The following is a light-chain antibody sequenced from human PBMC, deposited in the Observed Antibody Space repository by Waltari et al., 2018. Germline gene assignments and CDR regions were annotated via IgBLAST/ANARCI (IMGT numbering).Light chain of an antibody. CDR3: CSYTTSSAWV. V-gene: IGLV2-14*01. J-gene: IGLJ3*02. CDR1: SSDVGVYNY. Sequence: SALTQPASVSGSPGQSITISCTGTSSDVGVYNYVSWYQQNPGKAPKLMIYDVTKRPSGVSDRFSGSKSGNTASLTISGLQAEDEADYYCCSYTTSSAWVFGGGTKLTVL. CDR2: DVT.